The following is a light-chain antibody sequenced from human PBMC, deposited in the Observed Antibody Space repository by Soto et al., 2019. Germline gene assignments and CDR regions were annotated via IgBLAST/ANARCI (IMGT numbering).Light chain of an antibody. J-gene: IGLJ2*01. CDR2: EDN. CDR3: QSYDSSNHVV. CDR1: SGSIASNY. Sequence: FMLTQPHSVSESPGKTVTISCTRSSGSIASNYVQWYQQRPGSAPTTVIYEDNQRPSGVPDRFSGSIDSSSNSASLTTSGLKTEDEADYYCQSYDSSNHVVFGGGTKVTVL. V-gene: IGLV6-57*04.